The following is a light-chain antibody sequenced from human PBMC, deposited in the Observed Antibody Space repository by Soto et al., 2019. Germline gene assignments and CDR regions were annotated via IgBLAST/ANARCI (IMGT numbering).Light chain of an antibody. V-gene: IGLV1-51*01. J-gene: IGLJ3*02. CDR2: DNY. Sequence: QSVLTQPPSVSAAPGQKVTISCSGSSSNIGNNYVSWYQQIPGTAPKLLIYDNYKRPSGIPDRFSGSKSGTSATLGITGLKTGDEADYYCGTWDSSLSAWVFGGGTQLTVL. CDR1: SSNIGNNY. CDR3: GTWDSSLSAWV.